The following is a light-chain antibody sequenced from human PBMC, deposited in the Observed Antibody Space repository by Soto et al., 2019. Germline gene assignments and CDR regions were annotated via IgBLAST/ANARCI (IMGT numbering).Light chain of an antibody. Sequence: DIQLTQSPSSLSASVGDRVTITCRASQSISNYLNWYQQKPGKAPKLLIYDVSSVESGVPARFSGSGSGTQFTLTISSLQPDDYATYYCQQYNSYSTTFGQGTKVDIK. CDR3: QQYNSYSTT. J-gene: IGKJ1*01. CDR1: QSISNY. V-gene: IGKV1-5*01. CDR2: DVS.